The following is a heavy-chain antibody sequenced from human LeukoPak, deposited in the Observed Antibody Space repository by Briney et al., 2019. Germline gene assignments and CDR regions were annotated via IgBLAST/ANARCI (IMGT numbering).Heavy chain of an antibody. V-gene: IGHV4-31*03. CDR2: IYYSGST. CDR3: ARVPYYDILTGYSPTGFDP. Sequence: PSETLSLTCTVSGGSISSGGYYWSWIRQHPGKGLEWLGYIYYSGSTYYNPSLKSRVTISVDTSKNQFSLKLSSVTAADTAVYYCARVPYYDILTGYSPTGFDPWGQGTLVTVSS. D-gene: IGHD3-9*01. CDR1: GGSISSGGYY. J-gene: IGHJ5*02.